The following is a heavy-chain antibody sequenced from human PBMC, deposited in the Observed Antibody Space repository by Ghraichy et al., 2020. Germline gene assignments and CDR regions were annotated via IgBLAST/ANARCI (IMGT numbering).Heavy chain of an antibody. J-gene: IGHJ6*03. V-gene: IGHV3-74*01. CDR3: AAWSGYDYYYYYMDV. D-gene: IGHD3-3*01. CDR1: GFTFSSYW. CDR2: LNNDGSST. Sequence: ETLSLTCEASGFTFSSYWMHWVRQAPGKGLVWVSRLNNDGSSTSYADSVKGRFTISRDNAKNTLYLQMNSLRAEDTAVYYCAAWSGYDYYYYYMDVWGKGTTVTVSS.